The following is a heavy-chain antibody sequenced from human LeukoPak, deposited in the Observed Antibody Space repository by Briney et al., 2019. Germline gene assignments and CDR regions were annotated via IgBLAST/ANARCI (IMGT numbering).Heavy chain of an antibody. Sequence: GGSLRLSCAASGFTVSSNYMSWVRQAPGKGLEWVSVIYSGGSTYYADSVKGRFTISRDNSKNTLYLQMNSLRAEDTAVYYCAREAAVDPYYFDYWGQGTLVTVSS. D-gene: IGHD6-13*01. CDR2: IYSGGST. CDR3: AREAAVDPYYFDY. J-gene: IGHJ4*02. V-gene: IGHV3-53*01. CDR1: GFTVSSNY.